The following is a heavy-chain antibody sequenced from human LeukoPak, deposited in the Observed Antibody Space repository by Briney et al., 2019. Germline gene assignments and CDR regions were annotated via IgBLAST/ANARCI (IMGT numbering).Heavy chain of an antibody. CDR2: IYYSGTA. Sequence: PSETLSLTCTVSGGSTSSSSYYWGWIRQPPGKGLEWIGNIYYSGTAYYNPSLKSRVTISVDTSKNQFSLKLTSVTAADTAVYYCARALGGARAFDYWGQGILVTVSS. CDR1: GGSTSSSSYY. CDR3: ARALGGARAFDY. D-gene: IGHD3-16*01. J-gene: IGHJ4*02. V-gene: IGHV4-39*07.